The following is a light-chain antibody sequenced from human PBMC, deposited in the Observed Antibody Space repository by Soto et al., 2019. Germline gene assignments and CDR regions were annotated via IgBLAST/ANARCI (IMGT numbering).Light chain of an antibody. CDR2: DVT. CDR3: ASYASSNTVL. Sequence: QSVLTQPASLSGSPGQSITISYTGTSSVIGGYNYVSWYQQHPGKAPKPMIYDVTYRPSGVSNRFSASKSGNTASLTISGLQAEDEADYYCASYASSNTVLFGGGTKDTVL. V-gene: IGLV2-14*03. CDR1: SSVIGGYNY. J-gene: IGLJ2*01.